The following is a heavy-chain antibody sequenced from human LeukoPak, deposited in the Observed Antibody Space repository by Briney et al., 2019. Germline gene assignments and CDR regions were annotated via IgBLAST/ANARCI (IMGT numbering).Heavy chain of an antibody. V-gene: IGHV1-18*01. J-gene: IGHJ4*02. CDR1: GYAFTNYG. CDR3: ARVVLDHYYDSSGYLGTLDY. D-gene: IGHD3-22*01. Sequence: ASVKVSCKASGYAFTNYGITWVRQAPGQGLEWMGWISAYNTNTNYAQKLQGRVTMTTDTSTSTAYMELMSLRSDDTAVYYCARVVLDHYYDSSGYLGTLDYWGQGTLVTVSS. CDR2: ISAYNTNT.